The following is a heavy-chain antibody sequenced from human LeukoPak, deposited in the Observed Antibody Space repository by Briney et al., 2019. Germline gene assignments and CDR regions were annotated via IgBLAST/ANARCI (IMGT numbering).Heavy chain of an antibody. D-gene: IGHD2-2*01. CDR2: ISGSGGST. V-gene: IGHV3-23*01. Sequence: GGSLRLSCAASGFTFSSYGMSWVRQAPGKGLEWVSGISGSGGSTYYADSVKGRFTISRDNSKNTLYLQMNSLGAEDTAVYYCAKDVYQPLHFDYWGQGPLVTVSS. CDR1: GFTFSSYG. CDR3: AKDVYQPLHFDY. J-gene: IGHJ4*02.